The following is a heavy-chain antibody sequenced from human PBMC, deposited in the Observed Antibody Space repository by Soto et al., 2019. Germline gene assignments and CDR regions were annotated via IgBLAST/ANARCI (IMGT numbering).Heavy chain of an antibody. Sequence: QVQLVESGGGVVQPGRSLRLSCAASGFTFSSYGMHWVRQAPGKGLEWVAVIWYDGSNKYYADSVKGRFTISRDNSKNTLYLQXNSLRAEDTAVYXCARSYFDWLLGESNAFDIWGQGTMVTVSS. CDR1: GFTFSSYG. J-gene: IGHJ3*02. CDR3: ARSYFDWLLGESNAFDI. CDR2: IWYDGSNK. V-gene: IGHV3-33*01. D-gene: IGHD3-9*01.